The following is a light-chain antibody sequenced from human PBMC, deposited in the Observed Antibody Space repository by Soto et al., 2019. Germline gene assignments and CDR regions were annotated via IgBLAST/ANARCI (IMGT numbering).Light chain of an antibody. CDR3: QKCKVAPFT. J-gene: IGKJ4*01. Sequence: DIQMTQSPSSLSASVGDIVTITFRASQAIDNHLAWYQQKPGKAPKLLIYAASTLQSGVPSRFTGSGSGTDFTLTISSLQPEDAAIYYCQKCKVAPFTFGGGTKVDIK. V-gene: IGKV1-27*01. CDR1: QAIDNH. CDR2: AAS.